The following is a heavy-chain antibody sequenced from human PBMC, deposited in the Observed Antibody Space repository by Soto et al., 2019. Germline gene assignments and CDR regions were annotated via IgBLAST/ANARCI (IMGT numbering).Heavy chain of an antibody. CDR3: ARDKGDLGGDFDY. CDR2: ISYDGSSK. D-gene: IGHD3-16*01. Sequence: QVQLVESGGGVVQPGRSLRLSCAASGFSFSIYAIHWVRQAPGKGLEWVAAISYDGSSKHYTDSVKGRLTISRDNSKNTVFVQMNSLRVEDTAVYYCARDKGDLGGDFDYWGQGTLVIVSS. CDR1: GFSFSIYA. J-gene: IGHJ4*02. V-gene: IGHV3-30-3*01.